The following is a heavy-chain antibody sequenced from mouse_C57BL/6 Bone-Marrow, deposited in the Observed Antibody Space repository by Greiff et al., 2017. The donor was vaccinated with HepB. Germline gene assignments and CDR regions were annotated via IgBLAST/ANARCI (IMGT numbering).Heavy chain of an antibody. CDR1: GFTFSDYG. V-gene: IGHV5-17*01. CDR2: ISSGSSTI. Sequence: VQLKESGGGLVKPGGSLKLSCAASGFTFSDYGMHWVRQAPEKGLEWVAYISSGSSTIYYADTVKGRFTISRDNAKNTLFLQMTSLRSEDTAMYYCARPGVTTLSYWYFDVWGTGTTVTVSS. CDR3: ARPGVTTLSYWYFDV. D-gene: IGHD2-1*01. J-gene: IGHJ1*03.